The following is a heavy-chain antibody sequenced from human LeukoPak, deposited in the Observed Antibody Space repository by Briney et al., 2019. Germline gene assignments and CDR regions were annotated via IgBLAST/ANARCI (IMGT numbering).Heavy chain of an antibody. J-gene: IGHJ3*02. CDR2: INHSGST. Sequence: PSETLSLTCAVYGGSFNGYYWSWIRQPPGKVLEWIGEINHSGSTNYNPSLKSRVTISVDTSKNQFSLKLSSVTAADTAVYYCARRRRRYSSLGDAFDIWGQRTMVPVSS. CDR1: GGSFNGYY. V-gene: IGHV4-34*01. CDR3: ARRRRRYSSLGDAFDI. D-gene: IGHD5-18*01.